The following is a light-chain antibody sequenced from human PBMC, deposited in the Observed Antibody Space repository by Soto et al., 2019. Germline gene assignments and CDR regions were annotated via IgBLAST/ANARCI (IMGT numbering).Light chain of an antibody. J-gene: IGKJ4*01. V-gene: IGKV3-15*01. CDR1: QSVSSD. CDR2: DAS. Sequence: EIVMTQSPATLSVSPGERATLSCRASQSVSSDLAWYQQKPGQAPRLLIYDASTRATGVPLRFSGSGSGTAFTLTTSSLQSEDVALYYCQQYNKWPPLTFGGGTKVEI. CDR3: QQYNKWPPLT.